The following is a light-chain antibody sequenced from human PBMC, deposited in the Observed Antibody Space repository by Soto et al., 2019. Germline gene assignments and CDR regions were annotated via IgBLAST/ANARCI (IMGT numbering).Light chain of an antibody. CDR3: QQYHQWPLT. CDR2: GAS. CDR1: QSVSSN. Sequence: EIVMTQSPATLSVSPGERATLSCRASQSVSSNLAWYQQKPGQAPRLLIYGASTRDTGIPARFSGSGSGTEFILTISSLQSEDFAVYYCQQYHQWPLTFGGGTKVEV. V-gene: IGKV3-15*01. J-gene: IGKJ4*01.